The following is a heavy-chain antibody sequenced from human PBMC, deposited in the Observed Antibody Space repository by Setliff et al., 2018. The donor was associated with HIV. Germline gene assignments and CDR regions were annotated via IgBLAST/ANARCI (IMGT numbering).Heavy chain of an antibody. D-gene: IGHD3-10*01. J-gene: IGHJ3*02. CDR3: ARESSTVRGVIDI. CDR1: GFGFPNYA. V-gene: IGHV3-23*01. Sequence: GGSLRLSCVASGFGFPNYAMGWVRQAPGKGLEWVSSVSVSGGSTYYAEAVKGRFTISRENSKNTVFLEMSSLRAEDTAVYFCARESSTVRGVIDIWGQGTMVTVSS. CDR2: VSVSGGST.